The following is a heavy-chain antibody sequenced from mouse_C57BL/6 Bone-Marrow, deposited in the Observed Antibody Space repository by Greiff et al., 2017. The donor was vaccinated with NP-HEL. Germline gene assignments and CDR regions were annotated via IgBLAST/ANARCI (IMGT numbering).Heavy chain of an antibody. CDR2: IDPSDSYT. D-gene: IGHD1-1*01. Sequence: QVQLKQPGAELVMPGASVKLSCKASGYTFTSYWMNWVKQRPGQGLEWIGEIDPSDSYTNYNQKFKGKSTLTVDKSSSTAYMQLSSLTSEDSAVYYCARDYYGSSYDWYFDVWGTGTTVTVSS. CDR1: GYTFTSYW. V-gene: IGHV1-69*01. CDR3: ARDYYGSSYDWYFDV. J-gene: IGHJ1*03.